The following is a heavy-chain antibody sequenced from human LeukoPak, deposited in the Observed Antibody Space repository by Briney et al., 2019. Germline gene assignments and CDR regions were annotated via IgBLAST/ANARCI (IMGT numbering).Heavy chain of an antibody. J-gene: IGHJ6*03. Sequence: KSSETLSLTCTVSGGSISSSSYYWGWIRQPPGKGLEWIGSIYYSGSTYYNLSLKSRVTISVDTSKNQFSLKLSSVTAADTAVYYCARDRAHYMDVWGKGTTVTVSS. CDR1: GGSISSSSYY. V-gene: IGHV4-39*07. CDR3: ARDRAHYMDV. CDR2: IYYSGST.